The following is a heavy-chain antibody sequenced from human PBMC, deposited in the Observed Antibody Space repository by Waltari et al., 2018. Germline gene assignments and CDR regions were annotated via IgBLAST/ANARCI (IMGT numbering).Heavy chain of an antibody. Sequence: EVQLLESGGGLVQPGGSLRLSCAASGFNFSSYAMSWVRQAPGKGLEWVSAISGSGGSTYYADSVKGRFTISRDNSKNTLYLQMNSLRAEDTAVYYCAKDFDVAWGDYRSPFDYWGQGTLVTVSS. CDR3: AKDFDVAWGDYRSPFDY. V-gene: IGHV3-23*01. CDR2: ISGSGGST. CDR1: GFNFSSYA. D-gene: IGHD4-17*01. J-gene: IGHJ4*02.